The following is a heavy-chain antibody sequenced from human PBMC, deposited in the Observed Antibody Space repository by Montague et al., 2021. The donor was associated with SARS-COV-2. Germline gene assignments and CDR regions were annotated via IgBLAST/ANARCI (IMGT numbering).Heavy chain of an antibody. J-gene: IGHJ6*02. Sequence: SETLSLTCTVSGGSISSSSYYWGWIRQPPGKGLEWIGSIYYSGSTYYNPSLKIRVTISVDTSKNQFSLKLSSVTAAATAVYYCARDYGDYGSGYYYGMDVWGQGTTVTVSS. CDR1: GGSISSSSYY. D-gene: IGHD4-17*01. V-gene: IGHV4-39*07. CDR2: IYYSGST. CDR3: ARDYGDYGSGYYYGMDV.